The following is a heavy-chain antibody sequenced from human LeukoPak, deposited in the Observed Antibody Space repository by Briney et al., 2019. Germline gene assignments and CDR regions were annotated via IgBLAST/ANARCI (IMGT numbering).Heavy chain of an antibody. CDR1: GGSISSSNW. D-gene: IGHD3-10*01. CDR2: IYHSGST. V-gene: IGHV4-4*02. J-gene: IGHJ4*02. Sequence: PSGTLSLTCAVSGGSISSSNWWSWVRQPPGKGLEWIGEIYHSGSTNYNPSLKSRVTISVDKSKNQFSLKLSSVTAADTAVYYCARDRDYYGSGANRLDYWGQGTLVTVSS. CDR3: ARDRDYYGSGANRLDY.